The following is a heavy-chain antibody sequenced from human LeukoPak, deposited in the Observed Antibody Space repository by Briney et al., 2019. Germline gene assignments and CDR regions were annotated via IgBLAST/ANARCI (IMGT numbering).Heavy chain of an antibody. CDR1: GFTFSSYS. Sequence: GESLRLSCAASGFTFSSYSMNWVRQAPGKGLEWVSYINSASNTIYYADSVKGRFTISRDNAKNSLYLQMNSLRAEDTAMYYCARDGWFGDYNWFDPWGQGTLVTVSS. V-gene: IGHV3-48*01. J-gene: IGHJ5*02. CDR3: ARDGWFGDYNWFDP. CDR2: INSASNTI. D-gene: IGHD3-10*01.